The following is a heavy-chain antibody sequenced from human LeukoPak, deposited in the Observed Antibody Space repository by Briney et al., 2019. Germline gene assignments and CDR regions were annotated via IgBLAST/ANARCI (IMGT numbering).Heavy chain of an antibody. CDR1: GGSISSGSYY. J-gene: IGHJ3*02. Sequence: SQTLSLTCTVSGGSISSGSYYWSWIRQPAGKGLEWLGRIYTSGSTNYNPSLKSRVTISVDTSKNQFSLKLSSVTAADTAVYYCARIRVGGYYSHAFDIWGQGTMVTVSS. CDR2: IYTSGST. CDR3: ARIRVGGYYSHAFDI. V-gene: IGHV4-61*02. D-gene: IGHD3-22*01.